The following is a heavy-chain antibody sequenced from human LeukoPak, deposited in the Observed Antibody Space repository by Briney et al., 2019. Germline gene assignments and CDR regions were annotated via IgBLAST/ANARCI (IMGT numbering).Heavy chain of an antibody. Sequence: PSETLSPTCTVSGGSISSSSYYWGWIRQPPGKGLEWIGYIYYSGTTTYNPSLKSRVTISIDMSKNRFSLELTSLTAADTAVYYCARALRDADQQLVSDYWGQGIPVTVSS. D-gene: IGHD6-13*01. CDR3: ARALRDADQQLVSDY. CDR1: GGSISSSSYY. CDR2: IYYSGTT. J-gene: IGHJ4*02. V-gene: IGHV4-61*05.